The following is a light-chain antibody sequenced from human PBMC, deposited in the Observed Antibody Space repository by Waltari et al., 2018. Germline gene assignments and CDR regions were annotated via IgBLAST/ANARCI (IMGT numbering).Light chain of an antibody. CDR2: KTY. V-gene: IGKV1-5*03. CDR1: QSISDW. J-gene: IGKJ1*01. Sequence: DIQMTQSPSTLSASVGDRVAITCRASQSISDWFAWYQQKPGKAPKLLIYKTYILESWVPSRFIGSGTGTEFTLTITSQQPDDFATYFCQQYNSYSPWTFGQGTKLEIK. CDR3: QQYNSYSPWT.